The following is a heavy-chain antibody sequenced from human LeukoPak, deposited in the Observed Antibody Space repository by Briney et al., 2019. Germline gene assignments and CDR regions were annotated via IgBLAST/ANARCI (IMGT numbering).Heavy chain of an antibody. CDR1: GFPFSSYD. J-gene: IGHJ3*02. CDR2: INSDSGTI. Sequence: PGGSLRLSCAASGFPFSSYDMNWVRQAPGKGLEWLSYINSDSGTIYYADSVKGRFTISRDNAKNSLYLQMNSLRAEDTAVYYCARGGEWELVNDAFDIWGQGTMVTVSS. CDR3: ARGGEWELVNDAFDI. D-gene: IGHD1-26*01. V-gene: IGHV3-48*01.